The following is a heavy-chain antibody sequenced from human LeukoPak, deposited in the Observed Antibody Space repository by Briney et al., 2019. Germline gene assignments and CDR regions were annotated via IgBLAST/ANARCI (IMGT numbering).Heavy chain of an antibody. J-gene: IGHJ4*02. D-gene: IGHD3-22*01. V-gene: IGHV4-59*01. CDR3: ARGYQGVVVITD. CDR1: GGSISSYY. Sequence: SETLSLTCTVSGGSISSYYWSWIRQPPGKGLEWIGYIYYSGSTNYNPSLKSRVTISVDTSKNQFSLKLSSVTAADTAVYYCARGYQGVVVITDWGQGALVTSPQ. CDR2: IYYSGST.